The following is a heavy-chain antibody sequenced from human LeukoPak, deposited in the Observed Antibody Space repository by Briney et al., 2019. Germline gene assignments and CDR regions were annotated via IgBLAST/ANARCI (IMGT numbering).Heavy chain of an antibody. CDR1: GGTFSSYA. V-gene: IGHV1-69*05. Sequence: VASVKVSCKASGGTFSSYAISWVRQAPGQGLEWMGGIIPIFGTANYAQKFQGRVTITTDESTSTAYMELSSLRSEDTAVYYCARGDVQYYYYMDVWGKGTTVTVSS. CDR3: ARGDVQYYYYMDV. J-gene: IGHJ6*03. CDR2: IIPIFGTA.